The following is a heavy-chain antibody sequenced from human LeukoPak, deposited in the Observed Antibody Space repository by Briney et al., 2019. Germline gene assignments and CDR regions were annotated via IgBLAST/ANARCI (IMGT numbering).Heavy chain of an antibody. J-gene: IGHJ4*02. CDR2: INPNSGGT. D-gene: IGHD3-9*01. V-gene: IGHV1-2*02. Sequence: ASVKVSCKASGYTFTGYYMHWVRQAPGQGLEWMGWINPNSGGTNYAQKFRGRVTMTRDTSISTAYMELSRLRSDDTAVYYCARAEVYDILTGYRWGQGTLVTVSS. CDR3: ARAEVYDILTGYR. CDR1: GYTFTGYY.